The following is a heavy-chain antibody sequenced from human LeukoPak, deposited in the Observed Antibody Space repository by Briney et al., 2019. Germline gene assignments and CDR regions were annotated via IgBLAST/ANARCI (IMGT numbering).Heavy chain of an antibody. D-gene: IGHD1-26*01. CDR1: GFTFSSYW. CDR2: MKQDGSEI. V-gene: IGHV3-7*01. Sequence: PGGSLRLSCEASGFTFSSYWMSWVRQAPGKGLEWVANMKQDGSEIYYVGSVRGRFTISRDSAKNSLYLQMNGLRAEGTAVYYCARRGSYSLFDYWGPGTLVTVSS. J-gene: IGHJ4*02. CDR3: ARRGSYSLFDY.